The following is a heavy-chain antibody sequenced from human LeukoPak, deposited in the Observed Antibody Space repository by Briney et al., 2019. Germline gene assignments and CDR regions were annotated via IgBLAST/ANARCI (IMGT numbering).Heavy chain of an antibody. CDR1: GFTFSTYG. D-gene: IGHD3-3*01. V-gene: IGHV3-33*01. CDR2: IQSDGSKE. J-gene: IGHJ5*02. CDR3: ARDVETSGHSSRLDP. Sequence: GGSLRLSCATAGFTFSTYGIHWVRQPPGKGLEWAAAIQSDGSKEYYGASVKGRFTISRDSSRNTGYRPMNSLRDEDTAVYYCARDVETSGHSSRLDPWGQGTRVTVSS.